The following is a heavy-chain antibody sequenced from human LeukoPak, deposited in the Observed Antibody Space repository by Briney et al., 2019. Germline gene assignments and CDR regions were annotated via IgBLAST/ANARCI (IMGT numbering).Heavy chain of an antibody. CDR1: GSTVNNAW. V-gene: IGHV3-15*01. D-gene: IGHD3-10*01. Sequence: GGSLRLSCAASGSTVNNAWMSWVRQAPGKGLEWVGRIKSKTDGGTTDYAAPVKGRFTISRDDSKNTLYVQMNSLKTEDTAVYYCTTAHYYGSGTALDYWGQGTLVTVSS. CDR3: TTAHYYGSGTALDY. J-gene: IGHJ4*02. CDR2: IKSKTDGGTT.